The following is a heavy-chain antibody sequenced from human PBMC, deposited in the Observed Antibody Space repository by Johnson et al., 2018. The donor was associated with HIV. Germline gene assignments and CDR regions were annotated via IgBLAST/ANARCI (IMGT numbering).Heavy chain of an antibody. Sequence: VQLVESGGGLVQPGGSLRLSCAASGFTFSSYGMSWVRQAPGKGLEWVSAISGSGGSTYYADSVKGRFTISRDNSKNTLYLQMNSLRAEDTAVYYCANEPKEHIDLQWNGLGAEETGVYYFAGDPVPAAIRAFDIWGQGTMVTVSS. J-gene: IGHJ3*02. CDR2: ISGSGGST. CDR3: ANEPKEHIDLQWNGLGAEETGVYYFAGDPVPAAIRAFDI. D-gene: IGHD2-2*01. V-gene: IGHV3-23*04. CDR1: GFTFSSYG.